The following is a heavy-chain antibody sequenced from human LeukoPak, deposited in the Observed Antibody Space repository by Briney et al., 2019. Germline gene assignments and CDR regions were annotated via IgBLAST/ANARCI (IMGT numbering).Heavy chain of an antibody. J-gene: IGHJ2*01. CDR2: IIPIFGTA. CDR1: GGTFSSYA. D-gene: IGHD3-3*01. Sequence: ASVKVSCKASGGTFSSYAISWVRQAPGQGLEWMGGIIPIFGTANYAQKFQGRVTITADESTSTAYMELSSLRSEDTAVYYCARASRRERYDFWSGYLTRGINYWYFDLWGRGTLVTVSS. V-gene: IGHV1-69*13. CDR3: ARASRRERYDFWSGYLTRGINYWYFDL.